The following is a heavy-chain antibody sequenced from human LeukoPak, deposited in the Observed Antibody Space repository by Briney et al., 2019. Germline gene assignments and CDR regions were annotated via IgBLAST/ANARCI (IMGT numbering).Heavy chain of an antibody. J-gene: IGHJ5*02. CDR2: IKQDGSEK. CDR1: GFTFSSYW. CDR3: AGPVATYNWNNNWFGP. D-gene: IGHD1/OR15-1a*01. Sequence: GGSLRLSCAASGFTFSSYWMSWVRQAPGKGLEWVANIKQDGSEKYYVDSVKGRFTISRDNSKNTLYLQMNTLTTEDTALYYCAGPVATYNWNNNWFGPWGQGTLVTVSS. V-gene: IGHV3-7*01.